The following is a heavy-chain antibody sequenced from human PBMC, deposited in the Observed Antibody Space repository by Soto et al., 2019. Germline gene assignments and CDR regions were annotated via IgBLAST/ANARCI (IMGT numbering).Heavy chain of an antibody. CDR3: AKSFAAIRYLYQYIDV. D-gene: IGHD3-9*01. V-gene: IGHV3-9*01. Sequence: EVQLVESGGGLVQPGGSLRLSCAASGFTFEDYAIHWVRQTPGKGLEWVSGITWNGVAMGYAPSVQGRFPISRDDAQNSLFLQMNSPSPEDTALYYCAKSFAAIRYLYQYIDVWGKRTTVPVSS. CDR2: ITWNGVAM. J-gene: IGHJ6*03. CDR1: GFTFEDYA.